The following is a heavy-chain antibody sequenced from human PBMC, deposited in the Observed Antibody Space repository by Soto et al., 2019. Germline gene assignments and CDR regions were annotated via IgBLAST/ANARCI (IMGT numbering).Heavy chain of an antibody. CDR3: ASQSYYGSGTYYLFQS. CDR2: IYLSGST. J-gene: IGHJ5*02. D-gene: IGHD3-10*01. Sequence: SETLSLTCIVSGGSISSRSYYWGWIRQPPGKGLELIGIIYLSGSTYYSPSLESRVTISVDKSKNQFSLRLSSVTAADTAVYYCASQSYYGSGTYYLFQSWGQGTLVTVSS. V-gene: IGHV4-39*01. CDR1: GGSISSRSYY.